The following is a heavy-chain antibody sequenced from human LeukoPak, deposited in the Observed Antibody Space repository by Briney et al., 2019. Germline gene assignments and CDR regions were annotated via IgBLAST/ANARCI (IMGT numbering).Heavy chain of an antibody. Sequence: GGSLRLSCAASGFTFSSYAMHWVRQAPGKGLEWVAVISYDGSNKYYADSVKGRFTISRDNSKNTLYLQMNSLRAEDTAVYYCARDFPRFRPDYCSSATCPSFDYWGQETLVTVSS. CDR1: GFTFSSYA. J-gene: IGHJ4*02. V-gene: IGHV3-30*04. D-gene: IGHD2-2*01. CDR3: ARDFPRFRPDYCSSATCPSFDY. CDR2: ISYDGSNK.